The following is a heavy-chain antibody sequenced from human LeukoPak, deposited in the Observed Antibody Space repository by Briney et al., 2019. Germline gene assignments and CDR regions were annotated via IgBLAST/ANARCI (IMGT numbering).Heavy chain of an antibody. CDR3: AREDWGPRPDY. J-gene: IGHJ4*02. CDR1: GFTLNNYA. V-gene: IGHV3-7*01. Sequence: GGSLRLSCAAPGFTLNNYAMSWVRQAPGKGLEWVANIKQDGSEKYYVDSVKGRFTISRDNAKNSLYLQMNSLRAEDTAVYYCAREDWGPRPDYWGQGTLVTVSS. D-gene: IGHD7-27*01. CDR2: IKQDGSEK.